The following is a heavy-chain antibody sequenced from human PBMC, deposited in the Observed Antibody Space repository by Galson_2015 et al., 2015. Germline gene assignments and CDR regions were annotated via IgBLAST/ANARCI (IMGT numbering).Heavy chain of an antibody. CDR1: GFTFSTYA. CDR3: ARGAGGIAATTKRYFDY. V-gene: IGHV3-23*01. J-gene: IGHJ4*02. D-gene: IGHD6-13*01. CDR2: ISVSGATT. Sequence: SLRLSCAASGFTFSTYAMSWVRQAPGEGLEWVSTISVSGATTYYADSAKGRFTISRDNSKNTLYLQMNSLRAEDTAVCYCARGAGGIAATTKRYFDYWGQGTLVTVSS.